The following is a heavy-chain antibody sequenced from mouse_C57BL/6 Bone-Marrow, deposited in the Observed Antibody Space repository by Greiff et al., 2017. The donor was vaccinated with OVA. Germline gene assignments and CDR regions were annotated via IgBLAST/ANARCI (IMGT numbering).Heavy chain of an antibody. CDR2: IDPSDSYT. Sequence: VQLQQPGAELVMPGASVKLSCKASGYTFTSYWMHWVKQRPGQGLEWIGEIDPSDSYTNYNQKFKGKSTLTVDKSSSTAYMQLSSLTSEDSAVYYCARDDYGNYGYYAMDYWGQGTSVTVSS. CDR3: ARDDYGNYGYYAMDY. D-gene: IGHD2-1*01. J-gene: IGHJ4*01. CDR1: GYTFTSYW. V-gene: IGHV1-69*01.